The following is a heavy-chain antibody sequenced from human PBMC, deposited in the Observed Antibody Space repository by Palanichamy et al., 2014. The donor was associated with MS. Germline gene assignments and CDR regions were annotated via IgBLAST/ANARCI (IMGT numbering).Heavy chain of an antibody. V-gene: IGHV1-46*03. CDR3: ARGTTMVRGVINKRSGWIDP. Sequence: QVQLVQSGAEVKKPGASVKVSCKASGYTFTSYYMHWVRQAPGQGLEWMGIINPSGGSTSYAQKFQGRVTTTRDTSTSTVYMELSSLRSEDTAVYYCARGTTMVRGVINKRSGWIDPWGQGTLVTVSS. CDR2: INPSGGST. J-gene: IGHJ5*02. CDR1: GYTFTSYY. D-gene: IGHD3-10*01.